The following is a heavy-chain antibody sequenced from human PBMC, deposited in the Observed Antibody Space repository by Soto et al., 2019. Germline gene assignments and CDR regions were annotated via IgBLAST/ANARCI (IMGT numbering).Heavy chain of an antibody. V-gene: IGHV4-31*03. CDR1: GGSISSGGYY. Sequence: SETLSLTCTVSGGSISSGGYYWSWIRQHPGKGLEWIGYIYYSGSTYYNPSLKSRVTISVDTSKNQFSLKLSSVTAADTAVYYCARAGRGRDYYGMDVWGQGTTVTVSS. CDR2: IYYSGST. D-gene: IGHD3-16*01. J-gene: IGHJ6*02. CDR3: ARAGRGRDYYGMDV.